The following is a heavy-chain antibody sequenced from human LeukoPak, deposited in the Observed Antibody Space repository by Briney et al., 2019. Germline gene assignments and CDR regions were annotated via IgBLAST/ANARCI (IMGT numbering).Heavy chain of an antibody. CDR3: ARSTSWIQLWFDY. V-gene: IGHV3-66*01. D-gene: IGHD5-18*01. J-gene: IGHJ4*02. CDR2: IYSGGST. Sequence: GGSLRLSCAVSGFTVSNNYMSWVRQAPGKGLEWVSVIYSGGSTYYADSVKGRFTISRDNSKNTLYLQMNSLRAEDTAVYYCARSTSWIQLWFDYWGQGTLVTVSS. CDR1: GFTVSNNY.